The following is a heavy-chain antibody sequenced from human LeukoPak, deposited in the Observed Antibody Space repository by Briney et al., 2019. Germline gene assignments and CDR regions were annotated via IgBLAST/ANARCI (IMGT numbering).Heavy chain of an antibody. V-gene: IGHV4-4*07. Sequence: PSETLSLTCTVSGASVSGNYWSWIRQSAAKGLEWIGRISISDGTNYSPSLKSRVSMSVDASKNQFSLILTSATAADAAVYYCARLRRNGNDWYADDSWGQGILVTVSS. J-gene: IGHJ4*02. CDR3: ARLRRNGNDWYADDS. CDR2: ISISDGT. D-gene: IGHD6-19*01. CDR1: GASVSGNY.